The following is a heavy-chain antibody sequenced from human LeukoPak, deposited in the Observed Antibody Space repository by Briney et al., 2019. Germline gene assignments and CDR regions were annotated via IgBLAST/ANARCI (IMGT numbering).Heavy chain of an antibody. CDR2: IYYSGST. D-gene: IGHD1-26*01. J-gene: IGHJ4*02. CDR1: GGSLSSGGYY. Sequence: PSQTLSLTCTVSGGSLSSGGYYWSWIRQHPGKGLEWIGYIYYSGSTYYNPSLKSRVTISVDTSKNQFSLKLSSVTAADTAVYYCAREVASSGSYYDYWGQGTLVTVSS. V-gene: IGHV4-31*03. CDR3: AREVASSGSYYDY.